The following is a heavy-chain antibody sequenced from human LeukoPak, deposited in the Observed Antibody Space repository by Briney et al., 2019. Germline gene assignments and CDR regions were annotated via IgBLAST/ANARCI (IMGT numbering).Heavy chain of an antibody. Sequence: SETLSLTCTVSGGSISSYYWSWIRQPPGKGLEWIGYIYYSGSTNYNPSLKSRVTISVDTSKNQFSLKLSSVTAADTAVYYCARGGYSYGWNYWGQGTLVTVSS. D-gene: IGHD5-18*01. CDR1: GGSISSYY. J-gene: IGHJ4*02. V-gene: IGHV4-59*01. CDR2: IYYSGST. CDR3: ARGGYSYGWNY.